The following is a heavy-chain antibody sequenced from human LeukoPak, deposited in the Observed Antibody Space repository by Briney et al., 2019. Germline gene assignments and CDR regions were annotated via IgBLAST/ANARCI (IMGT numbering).Heavy chain of an antibody. CDR1: GGSISSYY. V-gene: IGHV4-59*01. J-gene: IGHJ6*03. CDR2: IYYSGST. D-gene: IGHD3-22*01. CDR3: TRGSIAYYYMDV. Sequence: SEALSLTCTVSGGSISSYYWSWIRQPPGKGLEWIGNIYYSGSTNYNPSLKSRVTISVDTSKSQFSLKLSSVTAADTAVYYCTRGSIAYYYMDVWGKGTTVTISS.